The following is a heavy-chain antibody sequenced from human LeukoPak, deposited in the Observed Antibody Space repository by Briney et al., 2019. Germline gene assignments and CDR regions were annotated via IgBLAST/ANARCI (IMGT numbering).Heavy chain of an antibody. CDR1: GFTFSSYW. V-gene: IGHV3-74*01. J-gene: IGHJ4*02. CDR3: ATKYCSSVSCYYDY. Sequence: GGSLRLSCAASGFTFSSYWMHWVRHAPGKGLLWVSRINSDGSSTCYADSVKGRFTISRDNAKNTLYLQMNSLRAEDTAVYYCATKYCSSVSCYYDYWGQGTLVTVSS. D-gene: IGHD2-2*01. CDR2: INSDGSST.